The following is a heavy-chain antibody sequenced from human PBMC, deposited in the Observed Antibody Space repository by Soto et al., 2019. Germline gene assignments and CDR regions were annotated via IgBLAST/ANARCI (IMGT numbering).Heavy chain of an antibody. CDR2: IFPGGDT. D-gene: IGHD6-19*01. CDR3: VRRSQWLVIY. J-gene: IGHJ4*02. V-gene: IGHV3-53*01. Sequence: PVGSLRLSCESSVFTVSNNYVSCVRQSPGKGLEWVAVIFPGGDTYYSGSVRGRFTVSRDSSKNTLSLQMDSLTVDDTAIYFCVRRSQWLVIYWGQGTRVNVS. CDR1: VFTVSNNY.